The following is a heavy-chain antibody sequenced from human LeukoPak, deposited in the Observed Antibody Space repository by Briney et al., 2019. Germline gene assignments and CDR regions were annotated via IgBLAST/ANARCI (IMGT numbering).Heavy chain of an antibody. J-gene: IGHJ4*02. D-gene: IGHD4-11*01. V-gene: IGHV1-69*01. CDR3: ARGAVTTPLPYYFDY. CDR1: GGTFSSYA. Sequence: SVKVSCKASGGTFSSYAISWVRQAPGQGLEWMGGIIPIFGTTNYAQKFQGRVTDTADESTSTAYMELSSLRSEDTAVYYCARGAVTTPLPYYFDYWGQGTLVTVSS. CDR2: IIPIFGTT.